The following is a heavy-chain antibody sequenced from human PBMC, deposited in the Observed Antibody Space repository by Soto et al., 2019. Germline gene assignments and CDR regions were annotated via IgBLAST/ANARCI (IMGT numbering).Heavy chain of an antibody. Sequence: LRLSCAASGFTFNTYGMPWVREAPGKGLEWVAFISYDGSNKYYGDSVKGRFTISRDKSKNTLYLQMNSLRGEDTAVYYCAKGMRDILTGYHHRMDVWGQGSTLTASS. CDR1: GFTFNTYG. D-gene: IGHD3-9*01. J-gene: IGHJ6*02. V-gene: IGHV3-30*18. CDR3: AKGMRDILTGYHHRMDV. CDR2: ISYDGSNK.